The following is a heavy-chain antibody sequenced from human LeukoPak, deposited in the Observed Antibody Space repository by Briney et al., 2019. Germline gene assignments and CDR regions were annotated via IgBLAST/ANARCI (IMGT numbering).Heavy chain of an antibody. Sequence: SETLSLTCTVSGDSITTSYWSWIRRPPGKGLEWIGYISYSGSTSYNPSLKSRVTISIDTSKKQISLTLSSVTAADTAVYYCARGWTGTVAGWFDPWGQGTLVTVSS. J-gene: IGHJ5*02. CDR1: GDSITTSY. CDR3: ARGWTGTVAGWFDP. CDR2: ISYSGST. D-gene: IGHD1-7*01. V-gene: IGHV4-59*01.